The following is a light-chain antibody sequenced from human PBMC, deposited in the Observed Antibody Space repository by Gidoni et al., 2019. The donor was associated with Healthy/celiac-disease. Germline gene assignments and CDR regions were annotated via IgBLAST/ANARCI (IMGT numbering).Light chain of an antibody. CDR3: QQYNSYWT. J-gene: IGKJ1*01. Sequence: DIQMTQSPSTLSASVGDRVTITCRASQRISIWLAWYQQQPGTAPKLLIYKASSFESGVPPRFSGSGSGTEFTLTISRLQPDDFATYYCQQYNSYWTFGQGTKVEIK. CDR2: KAS. CDR1: QRISIW. V-gene: IGKV1-5*03.